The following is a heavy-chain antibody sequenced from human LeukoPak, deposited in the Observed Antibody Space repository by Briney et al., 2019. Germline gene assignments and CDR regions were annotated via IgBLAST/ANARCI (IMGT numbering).Heavy chain of an antibody. D-gene: IGHD6-25*01. J-gene: IGHJ4*02. V-gene: IGHV3-33*01. CDR3: GRDLSRLIIDY. CDR1: GFAFSRHG. CDR2: IWYDGSNK. Sequence: GGSLRLSCAASGFAFSRHGMHWVRQAPGKGLEWMAVIWYDGSNKYYADSVKGRFTISRDNSKNTLYLQMNSLRVEDTAVYYCGRDLSRLIIDYWGQGTLVTVSS.